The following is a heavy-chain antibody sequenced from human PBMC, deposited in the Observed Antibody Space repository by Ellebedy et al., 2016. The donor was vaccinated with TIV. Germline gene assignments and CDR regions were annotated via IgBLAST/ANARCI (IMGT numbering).Heavy chain of an antibody. J-gene: IGHJ4*02. CDR1: GFSFNSYW. CDR3: ARDFGHSGYDLLDY. Sequence: GGSLRLSCAASGFSFNSYWMIWVRQAPGKGLEWVANMRQDGRQINYGDSVKGRFTISRDNARDSLYLQMDSLKVEDTAVYYCARDFGHSGYDLLDYWGQGTLVTVSS. D-gene: IGHD5-12*01. V-gene: IGHV3-7*01. CDR2: MRQDGRQI.